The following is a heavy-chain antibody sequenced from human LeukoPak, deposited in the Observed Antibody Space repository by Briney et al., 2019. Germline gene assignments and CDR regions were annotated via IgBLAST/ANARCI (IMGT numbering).Heavy chain of an antibody. J-gene: IGHJ5*02. CDR1: GFTFSDYY. CDR3: ARGGYYGSGNDFRFDP. Sequence: GSLRLSCAASGFTFSDYYMSWIRQPPGKGLEWIGSIYYSGSTYYNPSLKSRVTISVDTSKNQFSLKLSSVTPADTAVYYCARGGYYGSGNDFRFDPWGQGTLVTVSS. D-gene: IGHD3-10*01. CDR2: IYYSGST. V-gene: IGHV4-38-2*01.